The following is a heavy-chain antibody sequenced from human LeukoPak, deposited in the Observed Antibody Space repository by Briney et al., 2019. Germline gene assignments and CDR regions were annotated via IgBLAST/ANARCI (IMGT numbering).Heavy chain of an antibody. Sequence: ASVKVSCKASGYTFTSYYMHWVRQAPGQGLECMGIINPSGGSTSYAQKFQGRVTMTRDMSTSTVYMELSSLRSEDTAVYYCARGPYGDYFYDYWGQGTLVTVSS. V-gene: IGHV1-46*01. D-gene: IGHD4-17*01. J-gene: IGHJ4*02. CDR2: INPSGGST. CDR1: GYTFTSYY. CDR3: ARGPYGDYFYDY.